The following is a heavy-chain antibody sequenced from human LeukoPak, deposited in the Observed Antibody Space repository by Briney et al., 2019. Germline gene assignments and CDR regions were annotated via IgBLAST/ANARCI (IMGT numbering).Heavy chain of an antibody. CDR2: IIPIFGTA. Sequence: SVKVSCKASGGTFSSYAISWVRQAPGQGLEWMGGIIPIFGTANYAQKFQGRVTITADESTSTAYMELSSLRSEDTAVYYCAREASYCSSTSCREFDPWGQGTLVTVSS. CDR3: AREASYCSSTSCREFDP. J-gene: IGHJ5*02. CDR1: GGTFSSYA. D-gene: IGHD2-2*01. V-gene: IGHV1-69*13.